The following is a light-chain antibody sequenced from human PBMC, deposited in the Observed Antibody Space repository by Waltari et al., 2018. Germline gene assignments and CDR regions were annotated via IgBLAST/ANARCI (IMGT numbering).Light chain of an antibody. V-gene: IGLV2-14*03. CDR3: SSYMDTTTLEL. CDR1: SSDIGSSYS. CDR2: DVT. Sequence: SALTHPASLPRSPGQSITISCTGTSSDIGSSYSVSWYHHHPGQAPKLIIYDVTIRPSGVSNRFAGSKSGNTASLTISGLQAEDEADYYCSSYMDTTTLELFGGGTSLTVL. J-gene: IGLJ2*01.